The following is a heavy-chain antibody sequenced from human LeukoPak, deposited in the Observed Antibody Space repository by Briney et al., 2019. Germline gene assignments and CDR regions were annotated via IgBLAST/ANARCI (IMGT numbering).Heavy chain of an antibody. J-gene: IGHJ4*02. V-gene: IGHV3-23*01. CDR2: ISGSGGST. CDR3: AKGRIVGPTSFDY. D-gene: IGHD1-26*01. CDR1: GFTFSSYA. Sequence: GGSLRLSCAASGFTFSSYAMSWVRQAPGKGLEWVSAISGSGGSTYYADSVKGRFTISRDNSKNTLYLQMNSLRVEDTAVYYCAKGRIVGPTSFDYWGQGSLVTVSS.